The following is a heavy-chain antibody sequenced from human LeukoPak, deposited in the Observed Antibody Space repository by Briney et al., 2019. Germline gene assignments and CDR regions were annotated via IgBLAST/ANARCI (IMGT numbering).Heavy chain of an antibody. D-gene: IGHD3-16*01. CDR1: GFTFDDYA. CDR2: ISWNSGSI. Sequence: PGGSLRLSCAASGFTFDDYAMHWVRQAPGKGLEWVSGISWNSGSIGYADSVKGRFTISRDNAKNSLYLQMNSLRAEDTAVYYCATKGGLRYYWGQGTLVTVSS. J-gene: IGHJ4*02. CDR3: ATKGGLRYY. V-gene: IGHV3-9*01.